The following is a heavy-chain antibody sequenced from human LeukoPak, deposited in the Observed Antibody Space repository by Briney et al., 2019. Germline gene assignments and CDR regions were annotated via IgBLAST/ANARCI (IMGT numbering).Heavy chain of an antibody. D-gene: IGHD1-26*01. V-gene: IGHV4-59*01. CDR3: AKSSASYYHFDY. J-gene: IGHJ4*02. CDR2: IYYSGST. CDR1: GGSISSYY. Sequence: SETLSLTCTVSGGSISSYYWSWIRQPPGKGLEWIGYIYYSGSTNHNPSLKSRVTISVDTSKNQFPLKLSSVTAADTAVYYCAKSSASYYHFDYWGQGTLVTVSS.